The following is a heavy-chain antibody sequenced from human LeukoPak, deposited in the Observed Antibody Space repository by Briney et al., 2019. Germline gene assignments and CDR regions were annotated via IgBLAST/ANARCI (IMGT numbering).Heavy chain of an antibody. V-gene: IGHV3-21*01. D-gene: IGHD2-15*01. CDR2: ISSSSSYI. Sequence: GGSLRLSCAASGFTFSSYSMNWVRQAPGKGLEWVSSISSSSSYIYYADSVKGRFTISRDNAKNSLYLQMNSLRAEDTAVYYCARYCRGDTCHSEGLDSWGQGTLVTVSS. J-gene: IGHJ4*02. CDR1: GFTFSSYS. CDR3: ARYCRGDTCHSEGLDS.